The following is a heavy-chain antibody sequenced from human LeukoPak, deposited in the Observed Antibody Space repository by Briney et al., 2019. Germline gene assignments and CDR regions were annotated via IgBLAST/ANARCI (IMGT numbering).Heavy chain of an antibody. CDR3: ARDHVGSSRVSYDILTGYNNWFDP. Sequence: PSETLSLTCGVYDGSFIGDYWSWIRQSPGMGLEWIGQVYHSGSANYNPSLRSRVTISIDTSKKQFSLKLNSVTATDTAVYYCARDHVGSSRVSYDILTGYNNWFDPWGQGTLVTVSS. D-gene: IGHD3-9*01. CDR1: DGSFIGDY. V-gene: IGHV4-34*01. J-gene: IGHJ5*02. CDR2: VYHSGSA.